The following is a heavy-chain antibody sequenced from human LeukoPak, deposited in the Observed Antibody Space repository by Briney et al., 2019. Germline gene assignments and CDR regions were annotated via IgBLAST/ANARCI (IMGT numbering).Heavy chain of an antibody. CDR1: GYTFTSYG. CDR3: ARDRRSRGYSYGQFDY. CDR2: ISAYNGNT. J-gene: IGHJ4*02. D-gene: IGHD5-18*01. V-gene: IGHV1-18*01. Sequence: ASVEVSCKASGYTFTSYGISWVRQAPGQGLEWLGWISAYNGNTNYAQKLQGRVTMTTDTSTSTAYMELRSLRSDDTAVYYCARDRRSRGYSYGQFDYWGQGTLVTVSS.